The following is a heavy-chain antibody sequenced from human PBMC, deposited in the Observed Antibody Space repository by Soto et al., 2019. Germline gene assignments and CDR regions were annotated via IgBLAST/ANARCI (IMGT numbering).Heavy chain of an antibody. D-gene: IGHD3-22*01. Sequence: SETLSLTWTVSGGSFSSDCWSWIRQPPGKGLEWIGYIYYSGSTNYNPSLKSRVTISVDTSKDQFSLKLSSVTAADTAVYYCARGNYYDSSGYYAYWGQGTLVTVSS. CDR1: GGSFSSDC. CDR3: ARGNYYDSSGYYAY. CDR2: IYYSGST. V-gene: IGHV4-59*01. J-gene: IGHJ4*02.